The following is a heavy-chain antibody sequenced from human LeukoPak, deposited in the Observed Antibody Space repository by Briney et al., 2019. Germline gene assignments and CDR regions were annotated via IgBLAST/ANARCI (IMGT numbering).Heavy chain of an antibody. CDR2: ISYDGSNK. D-gene: IGHD2-8*01. CDR3: ARPLVRTRYYFDY. CDR1: GFTFSSYA. J-gene: IGHJ4*02. Sequence: GGSLRLSCAASGFTFSSYAMHWVRQAPGKGLEWVAVISYDGSNKYYADSVKGRFTISRDNSKNTLYLQMNSLRAEDTAVYYCARPLVRTRYYFDYWGQGTLVTVPS. V-gene: IGHV3-30-3*01.